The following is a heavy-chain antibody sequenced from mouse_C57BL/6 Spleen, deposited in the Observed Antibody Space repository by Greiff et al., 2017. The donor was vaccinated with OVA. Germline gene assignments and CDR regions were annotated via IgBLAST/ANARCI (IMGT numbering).Heavy chain of an antibody. CDR1: GYTFTDYE. CDR3: TRPYYGSSYRLDD. V-gene: IGHV1-15*01. Sequence: QVQLQQSGAELVRPGASVTLSCKASGYTFTDYEMHWVKQTPVHGLEWIGAIDPETGGTASNQKFKGKAILTADKSSSTAYMELRSLTSEDSAVYYCTRPYYGSSYRLDDWGQGTTLTVSS. J-gene: IGHJ2*01. D-gene: IGHD1-1*01. CDR2: IDPETGGT.